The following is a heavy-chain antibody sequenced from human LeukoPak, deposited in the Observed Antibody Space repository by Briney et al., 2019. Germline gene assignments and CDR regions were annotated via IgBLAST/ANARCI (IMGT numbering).Heavy chain of an antibody. CDR1: GFSFTIYS. Sequence: PGGSLRLSCAASGFSFTIYSMNWVRQAPGKGLEGVSSISGSSSYMYYADSVKGRFTISRDNAKNSLYLQMNRLRAEDTAVYYCARDLAYYYDSSYDWGQGTLVTVSS. D-gene: IGHD3-22*01. CDR2: ISGSSSYM. J-gene: IGHJ4*02. CDR3: ARDLAYYYDSSYD. V-gene: IGHV3-21*01.